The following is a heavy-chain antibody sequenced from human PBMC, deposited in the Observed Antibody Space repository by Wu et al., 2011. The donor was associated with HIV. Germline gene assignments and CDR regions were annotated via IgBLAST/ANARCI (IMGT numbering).Heavy chain of an antibody. Sequence: EVRLVQSGAEVKKPGTTLQISCKVSGYTFTDYYIHWVQQAPGKGLEWMGLVDPEDGETIYAEKFQDRVTITADASTDTAYMEVRSLRSDDTAVYYCATPVASDGSHPRSLRYMDVWGKGTTVTVS. V-gene: IGHV1-69-2*01. D-gene: IGHD2-15*01. CDR1: GYTFTDYY. J-gene: IGHJ6*03. CDR3: ATPVASDGSHPRSLRYMDV. CDR2: VDPEDGET.